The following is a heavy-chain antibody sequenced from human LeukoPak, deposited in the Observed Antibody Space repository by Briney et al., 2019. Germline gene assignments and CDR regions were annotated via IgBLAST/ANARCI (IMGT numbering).Heavy chain of an antibody. CDR1: GYVYTSHW. J-gene: IGHJ5*02. D-gene: IGHD3-3*01. V-gene: IGHV1-46*01. CDR3: ARDHSRTEGGTSFWWFDL. Sequence: RASVKVSCKASGYVYTSHWMHWVRQAPGQGLEWMGVINPSGTTTVYAQKFQGRVTMTRDTSTSTDYLELRSLRSEDTATYYCARDHSRTEGGTSFWWFDLWGQGTLVIVSS. CDR2: INPSGTTT.